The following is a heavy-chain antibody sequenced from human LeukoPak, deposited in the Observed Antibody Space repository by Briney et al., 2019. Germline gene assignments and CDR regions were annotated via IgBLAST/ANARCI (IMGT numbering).Heavy chain of an antibody. Sequence: GGSLRLSCAASGFTFSSYGMHWVRQAPGKGLEWVALIRYDGSNKCYADSVKGRFTISRDNSKNTLYLQMNSLRAEDTAVYYCAKDPGSGSFVDYWGQGTLVTVSS. V-gene: IGHV3-30*02. CDR1: GFTFSSYG. J-gene: IGHJ4*02. CDR2: IRYDGSNK. D-gene: IGHD3-10*01. CDR3: AKDPGSGSFVDY.